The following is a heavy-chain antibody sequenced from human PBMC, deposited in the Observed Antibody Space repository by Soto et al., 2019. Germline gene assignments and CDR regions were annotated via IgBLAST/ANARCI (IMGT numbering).Heavy chain of an antibody. Sequence: QVQLVQSGAEVKKPGSSVKVSCKATGGTFSSYAISWVRQAPGQGLEWMGGIIPIFGTANYAQKFQGRVTITADESTSTAYMELSSLRSEDTAVYYCAYIYDFWSGNNWFDPWGQGTLVTVSS. CDR1: GGTFSSYA. CDR2: IIPIFGTA. J-gene: IGHJ5*02. D-gene: IGHD3-3*01. V-gene: IGHV1-69*01. CDR3: AYIYDFWSGNNWFDP.